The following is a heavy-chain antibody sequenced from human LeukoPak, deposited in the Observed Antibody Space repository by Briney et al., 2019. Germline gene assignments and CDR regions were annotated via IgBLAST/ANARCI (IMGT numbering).Heavy chain of an antibody. J-gene: IGHJ3*02. CDR3: ARVTAPGIAVPGSAFGI. CDR1: GGSISSYY. CDR2: IYYSGST. V-gene: IGHV4-59*01. Sequence: SETLSLTCTVSGGSISSYYWSWLRQPPGKGLEWIGYIYYSGSTNYNPSLKRRATISVDTSKNQFSLKLSSVTAADTAVYYCARVTAPGIAVPGSAFGIWGQGTMVTVSS. D-gene: IGHD6-19*01.